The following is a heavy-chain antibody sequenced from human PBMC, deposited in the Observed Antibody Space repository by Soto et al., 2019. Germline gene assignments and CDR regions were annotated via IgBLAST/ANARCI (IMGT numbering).Heavy chain of an antibody. CDR1: GFTFSSYA. CDR2: ISGSGGST. Sequence: EVQLLESGGGLVQPGGSLRLSCAASGFTFSSYAMSWVRQAPGKGLEWVSAISGSGGSTYYADSVKGRFTISRDNSKITLYLQMNSLRAEDTAVYYCAKDVSQSWAARPLGYYGMDVWGQWTTVTVSS. D-gene: IGHD6-6*01. V-gene: IGHV3-23*01. CDR3: AKDVSQSWAARPLGYYGMDV. J-gene: IGHJ6*02.